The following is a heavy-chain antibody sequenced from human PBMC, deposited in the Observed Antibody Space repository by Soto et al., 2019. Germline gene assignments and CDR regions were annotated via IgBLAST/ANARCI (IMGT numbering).Heavy chain of an antibody. CDR3: ASEPLDYGGNPDY. J-gene: IGHJ4*02. CDR1: GGSVSSGSYY. D-gene: IGHD4-17*01. CDR2: IYYSGST. V-gene: IGHV4-61*01. Sequence: QVQLQESGPGLVKPSETLSLTCTVSGGSVSSGSYYWSWIRQPPGKGLEWIGYIYYSGSTNYNPSRKSRVTISVDTSKNQFSLKLSSVTAADTAVYYCASEPLDYGGNPDYWGQGTLVTVSS.